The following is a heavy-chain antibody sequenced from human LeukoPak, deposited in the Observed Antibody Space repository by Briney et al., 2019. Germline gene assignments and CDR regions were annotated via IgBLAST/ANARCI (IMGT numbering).Heavy chain of an antibody. V-gene: IGHV4-61*02. D-gene: IGHD2-21*01. CDR3: ARNSRFPHYYMDV. CDR1: GGSISSGSYY. Sequence: SETLSLTCTVSGGSISSGSYYWSWIRQPAGKGLEWIGRIYTSGSTNYNPSLKSRVTISVDTSKNQFSLKLSSVTAADTAVYYCARNSRFPHYYMDVWGKGTTVTISS. CDR2: IYTSGST. J-gene: IGHJ6*03.